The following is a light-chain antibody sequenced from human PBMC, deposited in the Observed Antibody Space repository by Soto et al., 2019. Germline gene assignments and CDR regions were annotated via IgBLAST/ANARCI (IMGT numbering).Light chain of an antibody. Sequence: DIQMPQSPSTLSASVGDRVTITCRASQSISIWLAWYQQKPGKAPKLLIYDASSLESGVPSRFSGSGSGTEFTRTISSLQPDDFATYYCQQYNTYSPFGQGTKVEIK. CDR2: DAS. V-gene: IGKV1-5*01. J-gene: IGKJ1*01. CDR3: QQYNTYSP. CDR1: QSISIW.